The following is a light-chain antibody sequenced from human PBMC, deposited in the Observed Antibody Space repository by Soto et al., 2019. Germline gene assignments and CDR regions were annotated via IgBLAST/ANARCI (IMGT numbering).Light chain of an antibody. CDR3: QQYYSAPWT. CDR1: QSILYNSNNKNC. Sequence: DIVLTQSPDSLAVSLGERATINCKSSQSILYNSNNKNCLAWYQQKPGQPPKLLIYWASTRESGVPDRFSGSRAGTGFTLTISSLQAEDVAVYYCQQYYSAPWTFGQGTKVEIK. V-gene: IGKV4-1*01. J-gene: IGKJ1*01. CDR2: WAS.